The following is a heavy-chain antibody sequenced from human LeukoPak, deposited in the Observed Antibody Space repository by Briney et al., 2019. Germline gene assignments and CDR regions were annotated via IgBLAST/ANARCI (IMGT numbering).Heavy chain of an antibody. J-gene: IGHJ4*02. V-gene: IGHV3-23*01. Sequence: GGSLRLSCAASGFTFSSYAMSWVRQAPGKGLEWVSAISGSGGSTYYADSVKGRFTISRDNSKNTLYLQMNSLRAEDTAVYYYAKDLERYCSSTSCHPFDYWGQGTLVTVSS. CDR3: AKDLERYCSSTSCHPFDY. D-gene: IGHD2-2*01. CDR2: ISGSGGST. CDR1: GFTFSSYA.